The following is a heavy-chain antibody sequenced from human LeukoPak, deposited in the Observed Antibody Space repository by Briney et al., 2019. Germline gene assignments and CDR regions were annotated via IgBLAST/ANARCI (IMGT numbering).Heavy chain of an antibody. CDR3: ARDQTVYYYDSSGYYV. CDR1: GGTFSSYA. V-gene: IGHV1-69*13. CDR2: IIPIFGTA. D-gene: IGHD3-22*01. Sequence: SVKVSCKASGGTFSSYAISWVRQAPRQGLEWMGGIIPIFGTANYAQKFQGRVTITADESTSTAYMELSSLRSEDTAVYYCARDQTVYYYDSSGYYVWGQGTLVTASS. J-gene: IGHJ4*02.